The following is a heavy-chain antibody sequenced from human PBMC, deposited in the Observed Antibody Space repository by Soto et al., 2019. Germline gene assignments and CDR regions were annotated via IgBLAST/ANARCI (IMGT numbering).Heavy chain of an antibody. J-gene: IGHJ6*02. CDR1: GFSFSSYA. D-gene: IGHD1-1*01. V-gene: IGHV3-30-3*01. CDR2: ISYDGSNK. Sequence: QVQLVESGGGVVQPGRSLRLSCAASGFSFSSYAMHWVRQAPGKGLEWVAVISYDGSNKYYADSVKGRFTISRDNSKNKLYLQMNSLRAEDTAVYYCARPRRADRGTTIYYYYYGMDVWGQGTTVTVSS. CDR3: ARPRRADRGTTIYYYYYGMDV.